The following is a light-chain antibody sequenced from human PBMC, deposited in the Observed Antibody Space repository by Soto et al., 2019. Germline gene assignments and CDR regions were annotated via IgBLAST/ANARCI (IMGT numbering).Light chain of an antibody. V-gene: IGKV3-20*01. CDR1: QSVSSSY. CDR2: GAS. CDR3: QQYGSSGT. J-gene: IGKJ1*01. Sequence: EIVLTQSPGTLSLSPWEIATLSCRASQSVSSSYLAWYQQKPGQAPRLLIYGASNRATGIPDRFSGSGSGTDFTLTISSLQSEDFAVYYCQQYGSSGTFGQGTKVDIK.